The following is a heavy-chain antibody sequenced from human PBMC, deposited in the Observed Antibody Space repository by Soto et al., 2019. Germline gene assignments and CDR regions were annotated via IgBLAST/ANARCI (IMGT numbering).Heavy chain of an antibody. J-gene: IGHJ6*02. CDR1: GDTFSMYS. CDR3: AREDRDRETGLVPAAIDGMDV. CDR2: IIPIFGIP. D-gene: IGHD2-2*01. V-gene: IGHV1-69*13. Sequence: SVKVSCTASGDTFSMYSITWVRQAPGHGLEWIGRIIPIFGIPTYAQKFQGRVTFTADESTSTAYMELSSLRSDDTAVYYCAREDRDRETGLVPAAIDGMDVWGQGTTVTVSS.